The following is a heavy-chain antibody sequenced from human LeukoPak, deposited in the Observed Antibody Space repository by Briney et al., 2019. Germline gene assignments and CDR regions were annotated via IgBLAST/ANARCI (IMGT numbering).Heavy chain of an antibody. D-gene: IGHD3-16*01. CDR3: ARQTGDYDYVWGSSFAFDI. CDR1: GGSISSGGYY. V-gene: IGHV4-31*03. Sequence: SETLSLTCTVSGGSISSGGYYWSWIRQHPGKGLEWIGYIYYSGSTYYNPSLKSRVTISVDTSKNQFSLKLSSVAAADTAVYYCARQTGDYDYVWGSSFAFDIWGQGTMVAVSS. CDR2: IYYSGST. J-gene: IGHJ3*02.